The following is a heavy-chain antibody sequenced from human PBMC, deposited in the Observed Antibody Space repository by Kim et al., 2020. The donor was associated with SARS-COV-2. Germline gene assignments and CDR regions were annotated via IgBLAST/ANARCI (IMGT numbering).Heavy chain of an antibody. CDR1: GGSFSGYY. V-gene: IGHV4-34*01. D-gene: IGHD4-17*01. Sequence: SETLSLTCAVYGGSFSGYYWSWIRQPPGKGLEWIGEINHSGSTNYNPSLKSRVTISVDTSKNQFSLKLSSVTAADTAVYYCARGGGDGDYVGTLYYFDYWGQGTLVTVSS. CDR2: INHSGST. J-gene: IGHJ4*02. CDR3: ARGGGDGDYVGTLYYFDY.